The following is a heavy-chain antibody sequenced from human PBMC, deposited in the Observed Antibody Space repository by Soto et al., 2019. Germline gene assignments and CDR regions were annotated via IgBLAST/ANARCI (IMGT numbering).Heavy chain of an antibody. Sequence: QVQLVESGGGVVQPGRSLRLSCAASGFTFSSYGMHWVRQAPGKGLEWVAVISYDGSNKYYADSVKGRFTISRDNSKNTLYLQMNRLRAEDTAVYYCAKDYGSGSYSALYYYYYGMDVWGQGTTVTVSS. D-gene: IGHD3-10*01. J-gene: IGHJ6*02. CDR1: GFTFSSYG. V-gene: IGHV3-30*18. CDR3: AKDYGSGSYSALYYYYYGMDV. CDR2: ISYDGSNK.